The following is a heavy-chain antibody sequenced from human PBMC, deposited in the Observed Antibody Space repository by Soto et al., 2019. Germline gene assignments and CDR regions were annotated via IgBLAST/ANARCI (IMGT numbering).Heavy chain of an antibody. V-gene: IGHV3-30*18. CDR2: ISYDGSNK. Sequence: GGSLRLSCAASGFTFSSYGMHWVRQAPGKGLEWVAVISYDGSNKYYADSVKGRFTISRDNSKNTLYLQMNSLRAEDTAVYYCANALQLWAPGGVWGQGTRVTVSS. J-gene: IGHJ6*02. D-gene: IGHD5-18*01. CDR3: ANALQLWAPGGV. CDR1: GFTFSSYG.